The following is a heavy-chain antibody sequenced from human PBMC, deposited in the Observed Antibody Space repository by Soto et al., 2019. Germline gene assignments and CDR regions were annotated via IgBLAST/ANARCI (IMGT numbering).Heavy chain of an antibody. Sequence: PGESLKISCKVSRYSFTSYWIGWVRQMPGKGLEWMGIIYPGDSDTRYSPSFQGQVTISADKSISTAYLQWSSLKASDTAMYYCARLGIAVAGTYGMDVWGQGTTVTVSS. CDR3: ARLGIAVAGTYGMDV. J-gene: IGHJ6*02. CDR1: RYSFTSYW. V-gene: IGHV5-51*01. CDR2: IYPGDSDT. D-gene: IGHD6-19*01.